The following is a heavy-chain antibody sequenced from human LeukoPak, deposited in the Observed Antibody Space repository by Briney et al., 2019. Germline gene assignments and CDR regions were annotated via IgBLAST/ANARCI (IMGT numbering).Heavy chain of an antibody. Sequence: PGGSLRLSCAASGFTFSSYAMHWVRQAPGKGLEYVSAISSNGGSTYYANSVKGRFTISRDNSKNTLYLQMGSLRAEDMAVYYCAGGKFGYYDSSGLTAAFDIWGQGTMVTVSS. V-gene: IGHV3-64*01. CDR2: ISSNGGST. J-gene: IGHJ3*02. CDR1: GFTFSSYA. CDR3: AGGKFGYYDSSGLTAAFDI. D-gene: IGHD3-22*01.